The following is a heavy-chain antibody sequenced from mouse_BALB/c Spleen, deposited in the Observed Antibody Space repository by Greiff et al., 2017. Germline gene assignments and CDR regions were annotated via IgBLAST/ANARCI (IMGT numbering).Heavy chain of an antibody. V-gene: IGHV5-9-4*01. CDR3: ARDRGDYYPFYAMDY. CDR2: ISSGGSYT. Sequence: EVKVVESGGGLVKPGGSLKLSCAASGFTFSSYAMSWVRQSPEKRLEWVAEISSGGSYTYYPDTVTGRFTISRDNAKNTLYLEMSSLRSEDTAMYYCARDRGDYYPFYAMDYWGQGTSVTVSS. CDR1: GFTFSSYA. J-gene: IGHJ4*01. D-gene: IGHD1-1*02.